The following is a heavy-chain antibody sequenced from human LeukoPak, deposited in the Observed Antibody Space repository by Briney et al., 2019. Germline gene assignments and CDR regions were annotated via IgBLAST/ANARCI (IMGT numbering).Heavy chain of an antibody. V-gene: IGHV4-34*01. D-gene: IGHD5-18*01. CDR1: GGSFSGFY. CDR3: ARGTTATPPDY. J-gene: IGHJ4*02. Sequence: SETLSLTCAVYGGSFSGFYWSWIRQPPGKGLDWIGEIDQRGMTNYNPSLKSRVFLSVDMSKNQFSLRLSSVTAADTAIYYCARGTTATPPDYWGQGTLVTVSS. CDR2: IDQRGMT.